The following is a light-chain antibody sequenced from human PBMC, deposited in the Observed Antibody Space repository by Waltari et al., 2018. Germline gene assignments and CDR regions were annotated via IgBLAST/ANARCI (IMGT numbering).Light chain of an antibody. V-gene: IGKV1-39*01. CDR1: QSVTGY. CDR2: EAS. J-gene: IGKJ5*01. CDR3: QQSDTNPIA. Sequence: DIQMTHSPSSLSASVGDRVTISCRASQSVTGYLNWYQQKPGKAPKLLIYEASRLHSGVPSRFSGSQSGTDFTLTISFLQPEDFATYYCQQSDTNPIAFGQGTRLEIK.